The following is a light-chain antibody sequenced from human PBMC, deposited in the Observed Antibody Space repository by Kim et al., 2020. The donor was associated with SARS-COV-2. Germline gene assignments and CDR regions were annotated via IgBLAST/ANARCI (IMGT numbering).Light chain of an antibody. Sequence: SELTQDPAVSVALGQTVRITCQGDSLRSYYASWYQQKPGQAPVLVIYGKNNRPSGIPDRFSGSSSGNTASLTITGAQAEDEADYYCNSRDSSGNHVVFGGGTQLTVL. J-gene: IGLJ2*01. V-gene: IGLV3-19*01. CDR2: GKN. CDR3: NSRDSSGNHVV. CDR1: SLRSYY.